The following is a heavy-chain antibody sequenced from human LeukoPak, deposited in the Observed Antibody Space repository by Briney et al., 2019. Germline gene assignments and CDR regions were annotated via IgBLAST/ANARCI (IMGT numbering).Heavy chain of an antibody. Sequence: KPSETLSLTCTVSGYSISSGYYWGWIRQPPGKGLEWIGSIYHSGSTYYNPSLKSRVTISVDTSKNQFSLKLSSVTAADTAVYYCAGGRYSYKNAFGIWGQGTMVTVSS. CDR2: IYHSGST. CDR1: GYSISSGYY. J-gene: IGHJ3*02. V-gene: IGHV4-38-2*02. D-gene: IGHD5-18*01. CDR3: AGGRYSYKNAFGI.